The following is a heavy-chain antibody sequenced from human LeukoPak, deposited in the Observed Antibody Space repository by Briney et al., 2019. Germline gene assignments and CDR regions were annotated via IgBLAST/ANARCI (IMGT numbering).Heavy chain of an antibody. CDR2: ISSSSSYI. CDR3: ARDDDYGDYDPPLYGMDV. J-gene: IGHJ6*02. D-gene: IGHD4-17*01. CDR1: GFTFSSYS. V-gene: IGHV3-21*01. Sequence: GGSLRLSCAASGFTFSSYSMNWVRQAPGKGLEWVSSISSSSSYIYYADSVKGRFTISRDNAKNSLYLQMNSLRAEDTAVYYCARDDDYGDYDPPLYGMDVWGQGTTVTVSS.